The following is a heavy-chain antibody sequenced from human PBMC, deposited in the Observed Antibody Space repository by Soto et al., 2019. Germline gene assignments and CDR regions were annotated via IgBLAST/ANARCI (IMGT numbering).Heavy chain of an antibody. CDR1: GFSLSDHY. Sequence: GALRVSCAVAGFSLSDHYMRWFRQAPGKGLELVGRTRDKANSYTTEYAAYVKSRFTISRDDSKNSMYLDMSSLKAEDTAVYYCARTVRYYDSNCCHYVWFDPWGQGTLVSVSS. V-gene: IGHV3-72*01. J-gene: IGHJ5*02. CDR2: TRDKANSYTT. CDR3: ARTVRYYDSNCCHYVWFDP. D-gene: IGHD3-22*01.